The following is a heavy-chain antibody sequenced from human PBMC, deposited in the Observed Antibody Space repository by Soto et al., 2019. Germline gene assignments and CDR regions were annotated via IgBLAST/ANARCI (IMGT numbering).Heavy chain of an antibody. V-gene: IGHV2-5*02. CDR3: AHRKYDFWSGHSEAFDI. CDR1: GFSLSTSGGG. J-gene: IGHJ3*02. Sequence: FGPTLVNPTQTLTLTFTFSGFSLSTSGGGVSWIRQPPGKALEWLALIYWDADKRYSPSLQTRLSITREPSKNQVVLTMTNMDPVDTATYYCAHRKYDFWSGHSEAFDICGQGTMVTVSS. CDR2: IYWDADK. D-gene: IGHD3-3*01.